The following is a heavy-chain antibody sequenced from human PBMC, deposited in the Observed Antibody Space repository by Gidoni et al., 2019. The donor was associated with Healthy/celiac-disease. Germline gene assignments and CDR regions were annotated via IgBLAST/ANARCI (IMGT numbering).Heavy chain of an antibody. CDR3: AHGLTNGVWNGGFDP. CDR2: IYWDDAT. V-gene: IGHV2-5*02. J-gene: IGHJ5*02. D-gene: IGHD7-27*01. CDR1: GVSLRTSGVC. Sequence: ALKASGPTLVEPTQTRTLTCPFSGVSLRTSGVCVGWIRQPPGKALEWLELIYWDDATRYSTSLKSRLTITKDTSKNQVVLTMTNMDPVHTATDYGAHGLTNGVWNGGFDPWGQGTLVTVSS.